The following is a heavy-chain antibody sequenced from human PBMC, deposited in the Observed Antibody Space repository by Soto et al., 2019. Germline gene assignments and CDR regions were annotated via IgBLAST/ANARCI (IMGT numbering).Heavy chain of an antibody. V-gene: IGHV4-4*02. CDR2: INRRGSA. J-gene: IGHJ4*02. D-gene: IGHD6-13*01. CDR3: ARYNPASGTYYFDY. CDR1: RASVSSTYW. Sequence: SQTLSLTCAVSRASVSSTYWWSWVRQPPGKGPEWIGEINRRGSANYSPSLKSRVTMSLDISNSQFSLRLTSVTAADTAVYFRARYNPASGTYYFDYWGRGALVS.